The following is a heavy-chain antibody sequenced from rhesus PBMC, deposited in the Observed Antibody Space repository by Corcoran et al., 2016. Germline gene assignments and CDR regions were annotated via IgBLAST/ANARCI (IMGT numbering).Heavy chain of an antibody. D-gene: IGHD2-15*01. CDR3: ARDGQYCSTTYCSSDGLDS. Sequence: QVQLQESGPGVVKPSETLSLTCAVSGGSISDSYRWSWIRQPPGKGLEWIGYIYVLTTNTNYNPSLKCRVTISKDTSKNQFFLDLSSVTAADTAVYYCARDGQYCSTTYCSSDGLDSWGQGVIVTVSS. V-gene: IGHV4S10*01. J-gene: IGHJ6*01. CDR1: GGSISDSYR. CDR2: IYVLTTNT.